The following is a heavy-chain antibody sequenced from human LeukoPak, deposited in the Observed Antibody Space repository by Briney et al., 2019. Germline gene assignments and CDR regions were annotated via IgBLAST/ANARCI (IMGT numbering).Heavy chain of an antibody. CDR1: GFTFSSYS. J-gene: IGHJ4*02. CDR3: ARGVSKPGGGFDY. D-gene: IGHD3-16*01. V-gene: IGHV3-48*01. Sequence: GGSLRLSCAASGFTFSSYSMNWVRQAPGKGLEWVSYISSSSSTIYYADSAKGRFTISRDNAKNSLYLQMNSLRAEDTAVYYCARGVSKPGGGFDYWGQGTLVTVSS. CDR2: ISSSSSTI.